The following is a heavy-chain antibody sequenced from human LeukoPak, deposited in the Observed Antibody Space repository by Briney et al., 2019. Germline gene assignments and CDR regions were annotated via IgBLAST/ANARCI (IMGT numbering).Heavy chain of an antibody. CDR2: MNPNSGNT. CDR1: GCTFTSYD. D-gene: IGHD6-6*01. Sequence: ASVKVSCKASGCTFTSYDINWVRQATGQGLEWMGWMNPNSGNTGYAQKFQGRVTMTRNTSISTAYMELSSLRSEDTAVYYCARRSGARPYYYYYMDVWGKGTTVTVSS. V-gene: IGHV1-8*01. CDR3: ARRSGARPYYYYYMDV. J-gene: IGHJ6*03.